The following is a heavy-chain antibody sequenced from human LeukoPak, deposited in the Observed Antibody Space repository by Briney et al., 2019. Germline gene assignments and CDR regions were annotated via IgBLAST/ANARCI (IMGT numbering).Heavy chain of an antibody. CDR2: IIPIFGTA. J-gene: IGHJ3*02. CDR1: GGTFSSYA. D-gene: IGHD3-10*01. Sequence: SVKVSCKTSGGTFSSYAISWVRQAPGQGLEWMGGIIPIFGTANYAQKFQGRVTITTDESTSTAYMELSSLRSEDTAVYYCARDRYTYYYGSGSYNAFDIWGQGTMVTVSS. CDR3: ARDRYTYYYGSGSYNAFDI. V-gene: IGHV1-69*05.